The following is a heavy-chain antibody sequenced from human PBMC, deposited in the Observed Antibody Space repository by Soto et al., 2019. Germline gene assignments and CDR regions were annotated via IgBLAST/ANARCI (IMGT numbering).Heavy chain of an antibody. V-gene: IGHV5-10-1*01. CDR1: GYGFTSYW. J-gene: IGHJ6*02. CDR2: IDPSDSYT. D-gene: IGHD3-9*01. CDR3: ARSVYDILTGYSRYYYGMDV. Sequence: GESLKISCKGSGYGFTSYWISWVRQMPGKGLEWMGRIDPSDSYTNYSPSFQGHVTISADKSISTAYLQWSSLKASDTAMYYCARSVYDILTGYSRYYYGMDVWGQGTTVTVSS.